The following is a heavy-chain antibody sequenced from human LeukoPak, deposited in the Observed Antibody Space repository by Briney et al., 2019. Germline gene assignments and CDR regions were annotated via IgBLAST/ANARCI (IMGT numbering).Heavy chain of an antibody. Sequence: GASLKISCKGSGYSYTSYWIGWVRQMPGKGLEWMGIIYPGDSDTRYSPSFQGQVTISADKSISTAYLQWSSLKASDTAMYYCARRGSYYQDAFDIWGQGTMVTVSS. CDR2: IYPGDSDT. CDR1: GYSYTSYW. D-gene: IGHD2-15*01. CDR3: ARRGSYYQDAFDI. J-gene: IGHJ3*02. V-gene: IGHV5-51*01.